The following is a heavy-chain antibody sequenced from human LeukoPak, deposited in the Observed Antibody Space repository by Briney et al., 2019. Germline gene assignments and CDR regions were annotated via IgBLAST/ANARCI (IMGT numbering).Heavy chain of an antibody. CDR3: ARDLMEQLVGVDY. Sequence: GGSLRLSCAASGFTFSSYGMHWVRQAPGKGLEWVAVISYDGSNKYYADSVKGRFTISRDNSKNTLYLQMNSLRAEDTAVYYCARDLMEQLVGVDYWGQGTLVTVSS. CDR2: ISYDGSNK. J-gene: IGHJ4*02. V-gene: IGHV3-30*19. D-gene: IGHD6-6*01. CDR1: GFTFSSYG.